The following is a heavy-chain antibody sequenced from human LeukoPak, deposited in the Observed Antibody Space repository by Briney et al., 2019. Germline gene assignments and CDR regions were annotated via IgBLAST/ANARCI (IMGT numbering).Heavy chain of an antibody. CDR1: GGSISSYY. J-gene: IGHJ4*02. V-gene: IGHV4-4*07. Sequence: SETLSLTCTVSGGSISSYYWSWIRQPAGKGLEWIGRIYTSGSTNYNPSLKSPVTMSVDTSKNQSSLKLSSVTAADTAVYYCARDSGERYYDSSGYLNYWGQGTLVTVSS. CDR3: ARDSGERYYDSSGYLNY. D-gene: IGHD3-22*01. CDR2: IYTSGST.